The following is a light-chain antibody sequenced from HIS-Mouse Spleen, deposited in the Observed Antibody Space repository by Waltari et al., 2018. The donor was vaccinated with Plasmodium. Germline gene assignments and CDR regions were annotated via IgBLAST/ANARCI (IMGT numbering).Light chain of an antibody. CDR1: ALPKKY. CDR3: YSTDSSGNHRV. V-gene: IGLV3-10*01. CDR2: EDS. J-gene: IGLJ3*02. Sequence: SYELTQPPSVSVSPGQTARITCSGDALPKKYAYWYQQKSGQAPVLVIYEDSKRPPGFPWGFAGSSSGTMATLTISGAQVEDEADYYWYSTDSSGNHRVFGGGTKLTVL.